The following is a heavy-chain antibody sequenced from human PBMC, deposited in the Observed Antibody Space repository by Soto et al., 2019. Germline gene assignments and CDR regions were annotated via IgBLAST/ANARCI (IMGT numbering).Heavy chain of an antibody. D-gene: IGHD6-13*01. CDR2: IFYSGST. J-gene: IGHJ4*02. CDR1: GGSINSGGYY. V-gene: IGHV4-31*03. Sequence: QVQLQESGPGLVKPSQTLSLICTVSGGSINSGGYYWNWIRQHPGKGLEWIGYIFYSGSTYYNPFLRSRVTISADTSENQFSLNLSSVTAADTAVYFCARGYRQSGYNNRWVFDHRGPGTLVNVYS. CDR3: ARGYRQSGYNNRWVFDH.